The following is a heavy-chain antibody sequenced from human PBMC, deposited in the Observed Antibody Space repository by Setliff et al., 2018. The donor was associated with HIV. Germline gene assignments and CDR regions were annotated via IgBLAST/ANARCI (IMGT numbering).Heavy chain of an antibody. J-gene: IGHJ4*01. D-gene: IGHD1-26*01. CDR1: GFTFNTYA. V-gene: IGHV3-23*01. CDR2: ISGSGDKT. CDR3: AKDRAGSGGSYALDF. Sequence: GSLRLSCAASGFTFNTYAMSWVRQAPGKGLESVSAISGSGDKTYYADSVKGRFTISRDNSKNTLYLQMNSLRAEDTAIYYCAKDRAGSGGSYALDFWGHGTLVTVSS.